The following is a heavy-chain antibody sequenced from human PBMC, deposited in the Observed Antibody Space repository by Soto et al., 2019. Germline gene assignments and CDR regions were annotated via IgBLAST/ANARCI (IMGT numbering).Heavy chain of an antibody. CDR2: ISGSGGST. CDR1: GFTFSSYA. CDR3: AKDLLRWGGDY. D-gene: IGHD5-12*01. Sequence: GGSLRLSCAASGFTFSSYAMSWVRQAPGKGLEWVSAISGSGGSTYYADSVKGPFTISRDNSKNTLYLQMNSLRAEDTAVYYRAKDLLRWGGDYWGQGTLVTVSS. V-gene: IGHV3-23*01. J-gene: IGHJ4*02.